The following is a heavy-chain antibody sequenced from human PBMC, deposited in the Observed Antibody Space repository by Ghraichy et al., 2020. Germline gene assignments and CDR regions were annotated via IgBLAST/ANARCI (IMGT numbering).Heavy chain of an antibody. J-gene: IGHJ6*02. CDR2: INAANDNT. CDR3: ARDIGYCTGASCSFYYGMGV. D-gene: IGHD2-15*01. CDR1: GYTFSTYG. V-gene: IGHV1-3*01. Sequence: ASAKVSCKTSGYTFSTYGMHWVRQAPGQRLEWMGWINAANDNTKYSQKFQGRLTITRDTSASTTYMDLSSLRSEDTAMYYCARDIGYCTGASCSFYYGMGVSGQGTTV.